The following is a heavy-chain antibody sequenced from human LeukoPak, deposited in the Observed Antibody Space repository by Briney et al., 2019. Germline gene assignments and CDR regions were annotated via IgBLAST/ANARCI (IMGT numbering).Heavy chain of an antibody. CDR1: GGSISTSGYY. J-gene: IGHJ4*02. CDR2: IYYSGTT. CDR3: ARSLGYCTGATCYSFDS. D-gene: IGHD2-8*02. V-gene: IGHV4-39*01. Sequence: PSETLSLTCTVSGGSISTSGYYWGWIRQPPGKGLEWIGIIYYSGTTYYNQSLKSRVTISVDTSKNQFSLTVNSVTAADTAVYYCARSLGYCTGATCYSFDSWGQGTLVTVSS.